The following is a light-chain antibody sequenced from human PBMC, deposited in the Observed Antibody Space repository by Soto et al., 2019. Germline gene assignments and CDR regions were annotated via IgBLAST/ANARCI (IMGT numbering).Light chain of an antibody. CDR1: QTVVSDY. Sequence: EIVLTQSPGTLSLSPGERATLSCWASQTVVSDYLAWYQQRPGQAPRLLMYAASRRATGIPDRFSGSGSGTDFTLTISRLEPEDFXXXFCHQYGSXPQTFGQGTKVDIK. CDR2: AAS. V-gene: IGKV3-20*01. J-gene: IGKJ1*01. CDR3: HQYGSXPQT.